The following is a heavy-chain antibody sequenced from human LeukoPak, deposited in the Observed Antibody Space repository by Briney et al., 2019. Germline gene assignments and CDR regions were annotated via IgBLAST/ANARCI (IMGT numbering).Heavy chain of an antibody. J-gene: IGHJ3*02. Sequence: SETLSLTCTVSGGSISSYYWSWIRQPPGKGLEWIGYIYYSGSTNYNPSLKSRVTISVDTSKNQFSLKLSSVTAADTAVYYCANPAVGDAFDIWGQGTMVTVSS. CDR3: ANPAVGDAFDI. V-gene: IGHV4-59*01. CDR2: IYYSGST. CDR1: GGSISSYY.